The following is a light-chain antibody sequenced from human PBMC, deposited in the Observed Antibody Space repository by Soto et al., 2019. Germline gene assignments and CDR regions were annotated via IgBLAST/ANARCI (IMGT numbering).Light chain of an antibody. V-gene: IGLV1-44*01. CDR3: AAWDDSLNGWV. J-gene: IGLJ3*02. CDR2: SNN. Sequence: QSVLTQPPSASGTPGQRVTISCSGSRSNIGSNSINWYQQLPGKAPKVLIYSNNQRPSGVPDRFSGSKSGTSASLAISGLQSDDEAEYHCAAWDDSLNGWVFGGGTKVTVL. CDR1: RSNIGSNS.